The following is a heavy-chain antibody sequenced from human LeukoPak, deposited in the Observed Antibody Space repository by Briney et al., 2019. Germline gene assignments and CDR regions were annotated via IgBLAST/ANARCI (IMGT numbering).Heavy chain of an antibody. CDR3: ARDRGNDYFDS. V-gene: IGHV3-33*01. Sequence: FTWSDGRSEYYADSVKGRFTVSRDNSKNTVYLQINSLRVEDTAVYYCARDRGNDYFDSWGQGTLVTVSS. CDR2: TWSDGRSE. J-gene: IGHJ4*02.